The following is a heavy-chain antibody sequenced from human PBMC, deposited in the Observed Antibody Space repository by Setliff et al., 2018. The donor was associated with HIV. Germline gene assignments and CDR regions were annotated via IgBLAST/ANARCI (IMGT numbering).Heavy chain of an antibody. CDR1: GGSISDFY. J-gene: IGHJ4*02. Sequence: SETLSLTCDVSGGSISDFYWSWIRQSPRWGLEWIGYVHTSGSSNYNLSLKSRATISVDTSTNQFSLKLTSLTAAATAVYYCVRGGTGWLRGLFDYWGRGILVTVSS. CDR2: VHTSGSS. V-gene: IGHV4-4*08. CDR3: VRGGTGWLRGLFDY. D-gene: IGHD5-12*01.